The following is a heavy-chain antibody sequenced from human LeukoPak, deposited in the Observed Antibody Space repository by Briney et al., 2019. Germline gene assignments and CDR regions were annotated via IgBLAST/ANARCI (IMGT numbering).Heavy chain of an antibody. D-gene: IGHD6-6*01. V-gene: IGHV1-69*01. J-gene: IGHJ4*02. CDR1: GGTFSSYA. CDR2: IIPIFGTA. Sequence: SVKVSCKASGGTFSSYAISWVRQAPGQGLEWMGGIIPIFGTANYAQKFQGRVTITADESTSTAYMELSSLRSEDTAVYYCARDLTHYSSSSKAFDYWGQGTLVTVSS. CDR3: ARDLTHYSSSSKAFDY.